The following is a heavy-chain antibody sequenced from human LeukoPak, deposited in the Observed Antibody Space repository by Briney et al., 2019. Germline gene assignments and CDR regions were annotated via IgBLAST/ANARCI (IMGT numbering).Heavy chain of an antibody. Sequence: GGSLRLSCTASGFNFGYYGMSLVRQAPGKGLEWVSFIRSKAHGGTTEYAASVEGRFTISRDDSKNIAYLQMNSLKTDDTAVYYCTRDNYYDSSVYSKYYFDYWGQGTLVTVSS. V-gene: IGHV3-49*04. D-gene: IGHD3-22*01. J-gene: IGHJ4*02. CDR1: GFNFGYYG. CDR3: TRDNYYDSSVYSKYYFDY. CDR2: IRSKAHGGTT.